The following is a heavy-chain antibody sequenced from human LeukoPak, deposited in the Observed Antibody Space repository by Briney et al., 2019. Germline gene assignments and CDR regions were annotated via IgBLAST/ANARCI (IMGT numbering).Heavy chain of an antibody. CDR1: GYTFTTYG. J-gene: IGHJ6*02. V-gene: IGHV1-18*01. Sequence: GASVKVSCKASGYTFTTYGISWVRQAPGQGLEWMGWISAYNNNTNYAQKLQGRVTMTTDTSTSTAYMELRSLRSDDTAVYYCARDQIAVAGHYYFYGMDVWGQGTTVTVSS. CDR3: ARDQIAVAGHYYFYGMDV. CDR2: ISAYNNNT. D-gene: IGHD6-19*01.